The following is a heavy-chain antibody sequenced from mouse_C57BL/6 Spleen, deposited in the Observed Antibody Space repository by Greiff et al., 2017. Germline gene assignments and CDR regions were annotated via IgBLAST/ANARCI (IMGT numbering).Heavy chain of an antibody. CDR1: GFTFSSYT. D-gene: IGHD1-1*01. CDR2: ISGGGGNT. CDR3: AKSHYYGSSPFDY. J-gene: IGHJ2*01. V-gene: IGHV5-9*01. Sequence: DVHLVESGGGLVKPGGSLKLSCAASGFTFSSYTMSWVRQTPEKRLEWVATISGGGGNTYYPDSVKGRFTISRDNAKNTLYLQMSSLRSEDTALYYCAKSHYYGSSPFDYWGQGTTLTVSS.